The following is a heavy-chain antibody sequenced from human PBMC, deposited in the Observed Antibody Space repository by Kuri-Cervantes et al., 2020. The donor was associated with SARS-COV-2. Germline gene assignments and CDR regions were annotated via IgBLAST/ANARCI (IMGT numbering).Heavy chain of an antibody. Sequence: ESLKISCTVSGGSISSHYWSWIRQPPGKGLEWIGYIYYSGSTNYNPSLKSRVTISVDTSKNQFSLKLSSVTAVDTAVYYCASSYDFWSGSWAFDIWGQGTMVTVSS. CDR1: GGSISSHY. D-gene: IGHD3-3*01. CDR3: ASSYDFWSGSWAFDI. J-gene: IGHJ3*02. V-gene: IGHV4-59*11. CDR2: IYYSGST.